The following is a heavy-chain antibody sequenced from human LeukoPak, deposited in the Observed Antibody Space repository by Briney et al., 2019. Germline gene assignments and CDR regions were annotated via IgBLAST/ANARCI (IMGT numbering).Heavy chain of an antibody. V-gene: IGHV4-39*01. Sequence: SETLSLTCTVSGGSISGSTYYWGWIRQPPGKGLEWIGNIYYSGSTYYNPSLKSRVTISVDTSKNQFSLKLTSVTAADTAVYYCARTAADTYYFDYWGQGTLVTVSS. D-gene: IGHD6-13*01. CDR1: GGSISGSTYY. CDR2: IYYSGST. CDR3: ARTAADTYYFDY. J-gene: IGHJ4*02.